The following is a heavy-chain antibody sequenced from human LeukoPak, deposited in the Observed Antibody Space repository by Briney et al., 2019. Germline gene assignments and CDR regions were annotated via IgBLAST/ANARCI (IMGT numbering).Heavy chain of an antibody. CDR3: AKVLGNRGWLTDY. J-gene: IGHJ4*02. D-gene: IGHD3-10*01. Sequence: GGSLRLSCEASGFTFSSYAMSWVRQAPGKGLEWVSVISGSGVGPYYADSVKGRFTISRDNSKNILYLQINSLRAEDTAVYYCAKVLGNRGWLTDYWGQGTLVTVSS. V-gene: IGHV3-23*01. CDR1: GFTFSSYA. CDR2: ISGSGVGP.